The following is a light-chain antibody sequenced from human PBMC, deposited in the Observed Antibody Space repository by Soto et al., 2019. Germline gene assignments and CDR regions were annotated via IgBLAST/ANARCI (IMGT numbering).Light chain of an antibody. CDR1: QSASSSY. J-gene: IGKJ2*01. Sequence: EIVLTQSPGTLSLSPGERATLSCRASQSASSSYLAWYQQKPGQAPRPLIYGASSRATGIPDRFSGSGSGTDFTLTISRLEPEDFAVYYCLQYGSSPYTFGQGTKLEIK. CDR3: LQYGSSPYT. CDR2: GAS. V-gene: IGKV3-20*01.